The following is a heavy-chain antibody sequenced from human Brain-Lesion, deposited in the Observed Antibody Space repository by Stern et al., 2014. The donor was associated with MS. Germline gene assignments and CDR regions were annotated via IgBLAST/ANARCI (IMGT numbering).Heavy chain of an antibody. J-gene: IGHJ5*02. CDR3: ARGKSFDDFWSGNNWFDP. V-gene: IGHV4-61*02. CDR1: GDSINSGSYY. CDR2: FYTGGSA. Sequence: DQLVESGPGLVKPSQTLSLTCTVSGDSINSGSYYWSWIRQSAGKGLEWIGRFYTGGSANYNPSLLSRVTISFDTSKTHFSLKLSSVTAADTAVYYCARGKSFDDFWSGNNWFDPWGQGTLVTVSS. D-gene: IGHD3-3*01.